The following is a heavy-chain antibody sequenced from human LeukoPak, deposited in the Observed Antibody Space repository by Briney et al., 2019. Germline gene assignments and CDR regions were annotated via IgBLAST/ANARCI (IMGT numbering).Heavy chain of an antibody. CDR1: GFIVSSNY. V-gene: IGHV3-53*01. CDR3: AREVRGYYFGY. J-gene: IGHJ4*02. D-gene: IGHD3-22*01. CDR2: ISSGGNT. Sequence: GGSLRLSCAASGFIVSSNYMSWVRQPPGPGLEWVSVISSGGNTYYAYSVKGRFTISRDNSKNTLYLQMNGLRAEDTAVYYCAREVRGYYFGYWGQGTLVTVSS.